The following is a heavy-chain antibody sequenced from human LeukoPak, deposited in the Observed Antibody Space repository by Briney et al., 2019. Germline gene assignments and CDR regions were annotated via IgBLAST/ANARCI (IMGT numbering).Heavy chain of an antibody. CDR2: ISYSGVS. Sequence: SETLSLTCTVSGVSISRSYWIWIRQTPGKGLEWIGYISYSGVSSYNPSLESRVTISADTSKNQFSLNLSSVTAADTAVYYCARLPEGGYATSLGWFGPWGQGTRVTVSS. CDR1: GVSISRSY. D-gene: IGHD5-24*01. J-gene: IGHJ5*02. V-gene: IGHV4-59*08. CDR3: ARLPEGGYATSLGWFGP.